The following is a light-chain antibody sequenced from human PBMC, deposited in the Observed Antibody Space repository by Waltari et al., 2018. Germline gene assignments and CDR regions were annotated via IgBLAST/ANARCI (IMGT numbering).Light chain of an antibody. J-gene: IGLJ7*01. CDR2: EDT. CDR1: RSNIGNNY. V-gene: IGLV1-51*02. Sequence: QSVLTQPPSVSAAPGQRVTISCSGGRSNIGNNYVSWYRQFPGTAPKLLISEDTERPSGIAGRFSGAKSGTSATLDITGLQAGDEADYYCGTWDSSLSGAVFGGGTHLTV. CDR3: GTWDSSLSGAV.